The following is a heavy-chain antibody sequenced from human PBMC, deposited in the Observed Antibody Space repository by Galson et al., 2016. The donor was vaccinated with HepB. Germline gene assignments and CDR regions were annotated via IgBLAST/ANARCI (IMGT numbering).Heavy chain of an antibody. CDR1: GFTFRSYW. J-gene: IGHJ6*02. D-gene: IGHD6-19*01. CDR3: ARRLDTQRRIAGWGWGMDV. V-gene: IGHV3-7*01. CDR2: INQAGSEK. Sequence: SLRLSCAASGFTFRSYWMSWVRQAPGKGLEWVANINQAGSEKYSVDSVKGRFTIPRDNGKNSLYLQMSRLRVEDAGVYYCARRLDTQRRIAGWGWGMDVWGQGTTVTVS.